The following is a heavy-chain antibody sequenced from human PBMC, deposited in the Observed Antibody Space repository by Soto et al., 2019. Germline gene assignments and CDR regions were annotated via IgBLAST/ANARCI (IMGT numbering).Heavy chain of an antibody. J-gene: IGHJ4*02. D-gene: IGHD6-19*01. CDR2: INAGNGNT. CDR3: ARLAVAGRNGFDY. Sequence: ASVKVSCKASGYTFTSYAMHWVRQAPGQRLEWMGWINAGNGNTKYSQKFQGRVTITRDTSASTAYMELSSLRSEGTAVYYCARLAVAGRNGFDYWGQGTLVTVSS. CDR1: GYTFTSYA. V-gene: IGHV1-3*01.